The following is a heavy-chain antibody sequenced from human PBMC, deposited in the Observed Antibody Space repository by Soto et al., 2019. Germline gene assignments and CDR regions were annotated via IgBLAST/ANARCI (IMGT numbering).Heavy chain of an antibody. CDR2: IYYSGST. J-gene: IGHJ3*02. D-gene: IGHD3-16*01. V-gene: IGHV4-59*01. CDR3: ARDTITFGGPQGYAFDI. Sequence: SETLSLTCTVSGGSISSYYWSWIRQPPGKGLEWIGYIYYSGSTNYNPSLKSRVTISVDTSKNQFSLKLSSVTAADTAVYYCARDTITFGGPQGYAFDIWGQGTMVTVSS. CDR1: GGSISSYY.